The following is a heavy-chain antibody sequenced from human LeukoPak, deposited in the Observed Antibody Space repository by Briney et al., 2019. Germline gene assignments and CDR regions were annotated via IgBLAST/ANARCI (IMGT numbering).Heavy chain of an antibody. CDR2: IGPTGSDR. V-gene: IGHV3-21*01. J-gene: IGHJ4*02. D-gene: IGHD1-14*01. CDR3: ATETNGRHYDY. Sequence: KPGGSLRLSCTASGLTFSTSGFNWVRQAPGKGLEWVASIGPTGSDRYHADSIKGRFTIFRDNANNLLYLQMNSLRAEDTAVYYCATETNGRHYDYWGQGTLLTVSS. CDR1: GLTFSTSG.